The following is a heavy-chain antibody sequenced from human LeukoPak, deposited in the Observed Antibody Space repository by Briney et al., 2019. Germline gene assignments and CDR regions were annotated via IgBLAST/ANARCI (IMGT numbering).Heavy chain of an antibody. V-gene: IGHV1-2*02. CDR3: ARGDSSPYYYFDY. CDR2: INPNSGDT. CDR1: GYTFTGYY. Sequence: GASVKVSCKASGYTFTGYYLHWVRQAPGHGLEWMGWINPNSGDTNYAQKFQGRVTMTRDTSISTAYMELSRLRSDDTAVFYCARGDSSPYYYFDYWGQGTLVTVSS. D-gene: IGHD3-22*01. J-gene: IGHJ4*02.